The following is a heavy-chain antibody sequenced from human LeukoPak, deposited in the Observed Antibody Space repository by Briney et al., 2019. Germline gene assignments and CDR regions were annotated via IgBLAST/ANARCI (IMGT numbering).Heavy chain of an antibody. J-gene: IGHJ4*02. Sequence: PGGSLRLSCAASGFSFDDYGLTWVRQAPGKGLEWVSGINWNGDSTDYADSVRGRFTISRDNSENTLYLQMNSLRAEDTALYYCAKLEQWLAHFDYWGQGTLVSVSS. CDR2: INWNGDST. D-gene: IGHD6-19*01. V-gene: IGHV3-20*04. CDR3: AKLEQWLAHFDY. CDR1: GFSFDDYG.